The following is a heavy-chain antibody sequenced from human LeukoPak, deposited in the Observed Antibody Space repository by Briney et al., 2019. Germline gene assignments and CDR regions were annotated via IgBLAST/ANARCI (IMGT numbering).Heavy chain of an antibody. J-gene: IGHJ6*04. CDR1: GGSISSSSYY. D-gene: IGHD3-3*01. V-gene: IGHV4-61*05. CDR2: IYYSGST. CDR3: ARAGRVTIFGVEPRMDV. Sequence: SETLSLTCTVSGGSISSSSYYWGWIRQPPGKGLEWIGYIYYSGSTNYNPSLKSRVTISVDTSKNQFSLKLSSVTAADTAVYYCARAGRVTIFGVEPRMDVWGKGTTVTVSS.